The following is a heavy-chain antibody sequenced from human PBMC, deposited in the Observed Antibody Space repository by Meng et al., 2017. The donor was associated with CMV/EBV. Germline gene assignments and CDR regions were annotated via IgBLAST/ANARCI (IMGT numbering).Heavy chain of an antibody. CDR2: IYPGDSDT. V-gene: IGHV5-51*01. Sequence: KVSCKGSGYSFTSYWIGWVRQMPGKGLEWMGIIYPGDSDTRYSPSFQGQVTISVDKSISTAYLQWSSLKASDTAMYYCARSDCSSTSCYWFDPWGQGTLVTVSS. D-gene: IGHD2-2*01. J-gene: IGHJ5*02. CDR1: GYSFTSYW. CDR3: ARSDCSSTSCYWFDP.